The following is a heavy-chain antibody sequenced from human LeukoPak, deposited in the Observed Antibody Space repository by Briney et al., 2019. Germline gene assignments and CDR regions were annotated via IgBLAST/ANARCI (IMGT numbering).Heavy chain of an antibody. CDR3: AKAGQWLVYFDY. CDR2: ISGSGGST. Sequence: GGSLRLSCAASGFTFSSYAMSWVRQAPGKGLEWVSAISGSGGSTYYADSVKGRFTISRDNSKNMLYLQMNSLRAEDTAVYYCAKAGQWLVYFDYWGQGTLVTVSS. D-gene: IGHD6-19*01. CDR1: GFTFSSYA. J-gene: IGHJ4*02. V-gene: IGHV3-23*01.